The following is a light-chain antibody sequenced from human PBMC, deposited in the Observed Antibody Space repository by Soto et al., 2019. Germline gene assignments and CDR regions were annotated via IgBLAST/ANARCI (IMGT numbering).Light chain of an antibody. CDR3: QQYGSSPLT. CDR1: ESVSSSY. V-gene: IGKV3-20*01. J-gene: IGKJ4*01. Sequence: EMVLTQSPGTLSLSPGERATLSCRASESVSSSYLAWYQQKPGQAPRLLIYGASSRATGIPDRFSGSGPGTDFTLTISRLEPEDFAFYYCQQYGSSPLTFGGGTKVDIK. CDR2: GAS.